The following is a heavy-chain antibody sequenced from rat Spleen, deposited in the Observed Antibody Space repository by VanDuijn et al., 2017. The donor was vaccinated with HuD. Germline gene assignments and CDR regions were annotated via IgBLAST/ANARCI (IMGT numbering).Heavy chain of an antibody. Sequence: EVQLVESGGGLVQPGRSMKLSCAASGFTFSNYYMAWVRQAPTKGLEWVASISTGGGNTYYRDSVKGRFTISRDNAKSTLYLQMDSLRSEDTATYYCARPGYNPPYYFDYWGQGVMVTVSS. CDR1: GFTFSNYY. D-gene: IGHD1-4*01. V-gene: IGHV5-25*01. CDR3: ARPGYNPPYYFDY. CDR2: ISTGGGNT. J-gene: IGHJ2*01.